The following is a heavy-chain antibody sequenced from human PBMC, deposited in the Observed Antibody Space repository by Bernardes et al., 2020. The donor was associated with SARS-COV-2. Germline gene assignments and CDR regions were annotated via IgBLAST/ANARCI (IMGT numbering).Heavy chain of an antibody. CDR3: ARGRSGWYNFDY. Sequence: GALRLSCAASGFTFSSYSMNWVRQAPGKGLEWVSYISSSKNTIYYADSVKGRFTISRDNAKNSLFLQMNSLRAEDTAVYYCARGRSGWYNFDYWGQGTLVTVSS. V-gene: IGHV3-48*01. CDR2: ISSSKNTI. CDR1: GFTFSSYS. J-gene: IGHJ4*02. D-gene: IGHD6-19*01.